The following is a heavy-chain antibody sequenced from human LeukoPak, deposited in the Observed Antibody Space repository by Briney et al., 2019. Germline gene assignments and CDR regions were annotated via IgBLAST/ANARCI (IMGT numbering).Heavy chain of an antibody. Sequence: ASVKVSCKASGDTFSGYFIHWVRQAPGQGLEWMGWINPNSGGTNYAEKFEGRVTMTRDTSITTAYMELSRLKSDDTAVYYCAGQKGIDEGWGQGTLVTVSS. D-gene: IGHD3-10*01. CDR2: INPNSGGT. V-gene: IGHV1-2*02. CDR3: AGQKGIDEG. CDR1: GDTFSGYF. J-gene: IGHJ4*02.